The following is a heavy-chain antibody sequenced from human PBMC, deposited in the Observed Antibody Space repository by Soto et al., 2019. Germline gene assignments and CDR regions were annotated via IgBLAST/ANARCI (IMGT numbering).Heavy chain of an antibody. Sequence: SETLSLTCTVSGGSVSSGSYYWSWIRQPPGKGLEWIGYIYYSGSTNYNPSLKSRVTISVDTSKNQFSLKLSSVTAADTAVYYCASDNSGSYLDYWGQGTLVTVSS. D-gene: IGHD1-26*01. CDR3: ASDNSGSYLDY. CDR2: IYYSGST. J-gene: IGHJ4*02. CDR1: GGSVSSGSYY. V-gene: IGHV4-61*01.